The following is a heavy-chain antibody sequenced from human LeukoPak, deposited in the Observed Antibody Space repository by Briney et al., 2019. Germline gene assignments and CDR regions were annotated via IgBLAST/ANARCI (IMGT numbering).Heavy chain of an antibody. CDR2: IYYSGST. V-gene: IGHV4-59*01. CDR3: AGDGRTSRRFGELYSSNWFDP. CDR1: GGSISSYY. J-gene: IGHJ5*02. Sequence: SETLSLTCTVSGGSISSYYWSWIRQPPGKGLEWIGDIYYSGSTNYNPSLKSRVTISVDTSKNQFSLKLSSVTAADTAVYYCAGDGRTSRRFGELYSSNWFDPWGQGTLVTVSS. D-gene: IGHD3-10*01.